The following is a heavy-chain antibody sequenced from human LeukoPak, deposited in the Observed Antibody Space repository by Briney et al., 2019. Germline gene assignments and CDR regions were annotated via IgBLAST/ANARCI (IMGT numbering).Heavy chain of an antibody. CDR2: IFYSGST. V-gene: IGHV4-31*03. Sequence: SETLSLTCTVSGGSISSGGHYWSWIRQHPGKGLEWIGYIFYSGSTYYNPSLKSRVTISVDTSKNQFSLKLSSVTAADTAVYYCARAGVGTCLWFDPWGQGTLVTVSS. D-gene: IGHD1-1*01. J-gene: IGHJ5*02. CDR3: ARAGVGTCLWFDP. CDR1: GGSISSGGHY.